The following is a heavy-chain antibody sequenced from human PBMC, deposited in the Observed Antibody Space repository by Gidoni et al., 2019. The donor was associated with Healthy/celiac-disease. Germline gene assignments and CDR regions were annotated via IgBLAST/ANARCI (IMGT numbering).Heavy chain of an antibody. CDR1: GGSISSGGYY. J-gene: IGHJ4*02. CDR3: ARWNWGGDEFDY. V-gene: IGHV4-31*03. CDR2: IYYSGST. Sequence: QVQLQESGPGLVKPSQPLSLTCTVSGGSISSGGYYWSWIRQHPGKGLEWSGYIYYSGSTYYNPSLKSRVTISVDTSKNQFSLKLSSVTAADTAVYYCARWNWGGDEFDYWGQGTLVTVSS. D-gene: IGHD7-27*01.